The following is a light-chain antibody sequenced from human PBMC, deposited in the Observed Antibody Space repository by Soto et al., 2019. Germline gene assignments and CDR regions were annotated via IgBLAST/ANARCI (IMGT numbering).Light chain of an antibody. Sequence: EIVLTHSPATLSLSPWERATLSCRASQSVSSYLAWYQQKLGQAPRLLIYGASSRATGIPDRFSGSGSGTETSLTISRLEPEDFAVYYCHQYGISPFGGGTKVDIK. CDR1: QSVSSY. J-gene: IGKJ4*01. CDR3: HQYGISP. V-gene: IGKV3-20*01. CDR2: GAS.